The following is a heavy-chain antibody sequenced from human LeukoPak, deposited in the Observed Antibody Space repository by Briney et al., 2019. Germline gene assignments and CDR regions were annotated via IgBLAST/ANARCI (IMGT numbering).Heavy chain of an antibody. CDR1: GFTVSSNY. D-gene: IGHD1-26*01. CDR2: IYSGGST. Sequence: SGGSLRLSCAASGFTVSSNYMSWVRQAPGKGLEWVSAIYSGGSTYYADSVKGRFTISRDNSKNTLYLQMNSLRVEDTAVYYCAEAQYSGSYANDFWGQGTLVTVSS. V-gene: IGHV3-66*01. J-gene: IGHJ4*02. CDR3: AEAQYSGSYANDF.